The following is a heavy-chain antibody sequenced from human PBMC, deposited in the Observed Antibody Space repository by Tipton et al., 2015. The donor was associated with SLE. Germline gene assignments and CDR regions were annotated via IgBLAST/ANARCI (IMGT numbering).Heavy chain of an antibody. Sequence: TLSLTCTVSGASVSSFCWNLIRQSPGKGLEWIACVCNSVSTNYDPSLKSRGTISVDTSKNHFSLELTSVTAADTAVYYCARQRLRLLSPLDAWGQGTTVTVSS. CDR1: GASVSSFC. D-gene: IGHD3-10*01. CDR2: VCNSVST. V-gene: IGHV4-59*08. J-gene: IGHJ6*02. CDR3: ARQRLRLLSPLDA.